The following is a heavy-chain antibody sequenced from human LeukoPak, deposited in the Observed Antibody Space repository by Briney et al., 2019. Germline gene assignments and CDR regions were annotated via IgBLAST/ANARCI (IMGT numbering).Heavy chain of an antibody. J-gene: IGHJ4*02. CDR2: ITSGGDTT. CDR1: GFIFSSYA. CDR3: ARGGPSYGDYSFDY. D-gene: IGHD4-17*01. Sequence: GGSLRLSCAASGFIFSSYAMNWVRQAPGKGLEWVSIITSGGDTTFYADSVKGRFTISRDNAKNSLYLQMNSLRAEDTAVYYCARGGPSYGDYSFDYWGQGTLVTVSS. V-gene: IGHV3-23*01.